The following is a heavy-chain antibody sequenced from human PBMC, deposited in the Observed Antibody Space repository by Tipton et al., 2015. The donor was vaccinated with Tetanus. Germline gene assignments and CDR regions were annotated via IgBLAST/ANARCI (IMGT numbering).Heavy chain of an antibody. D-gene: IGHD3-10*01. CDR1: GGTFSSYA. J-gene: IGHJ6*02. CDR3: ARPSSLLWFGELLAPSSMDV. CDR2: IIPIFGTA. V-gene: IGHV1-69*01. Sequence: QLVQSGAEVKKPGSSVKVSCKASGGTFSSYAISWVRQAPGQGLEWMGGIIPIFGTANYAQKFQGRVTITADESTSTAYMELSSLRSEDTAVYYCARPSSLLWFGELLAPSSMDVWGQGTTVTVSS.